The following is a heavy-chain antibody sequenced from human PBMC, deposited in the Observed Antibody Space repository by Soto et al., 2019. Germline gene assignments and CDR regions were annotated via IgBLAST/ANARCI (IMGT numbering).Heavy chain of an antibody. J-gene: IGHJ5*02. CDR2: TYYRSRFFS. D-gene: IGHD3-10*01. CDR3: VRDRYSSSGWFDP. V-gene: IGHV6-1*01. CDR1: GDSVSSYSAA. Sequence: LSLTCAISGDSVSSYSAAWNWIRQSPSGGLEWLGRTYYRSRFFSDYAESVKSRIIINPDTSKNQFSLQLKSVTPEDTAVYYCVRDRYSSSGWFDPWGQGTPVTVS.